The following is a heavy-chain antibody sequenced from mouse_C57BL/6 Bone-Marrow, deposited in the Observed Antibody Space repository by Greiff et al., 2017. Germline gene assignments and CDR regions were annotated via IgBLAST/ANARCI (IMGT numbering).Heavy chain of an antibody. Sequence: EVKVVESGGDLVKPGGSLKLSCAASGFTFSSYGMSWVRQTPDKRLEWVATISSGGSYTYYPDSVKGRFTISRDNAKNTLYLQMSSLKSEDTAMYYCARQNFDYWGQGTTLTVSS. V-gene: IGHV5-6*01. CDR3: ARQNFDY. CDR1: GFTFSSYG. CDR2: ISSGGSYT. J-gene: IGHJ2*01.